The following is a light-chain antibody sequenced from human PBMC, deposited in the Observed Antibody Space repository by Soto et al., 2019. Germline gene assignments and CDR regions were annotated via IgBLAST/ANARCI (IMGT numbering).Light chain of an antibody. CDR3: QQRNIWPPVT. V-gene: IGKV3D-20*02. Sequence: EFVLKQSPGTLSLSPGERATLSCRASQTVRNNYLAWYQQKPGQPPRLLIYGAFNRAAGIPARFSGSGSGTDFTLTISSLEPEDSAVYYCQQRNIWPPVTFGQGTRLEIK. J-gene: IGKJ5*01. CDR2: GAF. CDR1: QTVRNNY.